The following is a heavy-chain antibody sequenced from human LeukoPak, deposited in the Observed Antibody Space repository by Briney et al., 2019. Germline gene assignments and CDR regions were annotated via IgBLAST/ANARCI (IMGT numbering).Heavy chain of an antibody. CDR2: ISSSGSTI. Sequence: PGGSLRLSCAASGLTFSSYEMNWVRQAPGKGLEWVSYISSSGSTIYYADSVKGRFTISRDNAKNSLYLQINSRRAADTAVYYCARGRGGYCSGGSGSPKNWYADRGGRGSLVTV. CDR1: GLTFSSYE. J-gene: IGHJ2*01. V-gene: IGHV3-48*03. CDR3: ARGRGGYCSGGSGSPKNWYADR. D-gene: IGHD2-15*01.